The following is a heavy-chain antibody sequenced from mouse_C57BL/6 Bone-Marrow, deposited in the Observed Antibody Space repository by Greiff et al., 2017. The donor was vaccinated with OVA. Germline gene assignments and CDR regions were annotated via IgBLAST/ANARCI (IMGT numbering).Heavy chain of an antibody. V-gene: IGHV5-4*03. Sequence: EVMLVESGGGLVKPGGSLKPSCAASGFTFSSYAMSWVRQTPEKRLEWVATISDGGSYTYYPDNVKGRFTISRDNAKNNLYLQMSHLKSEDTAMYYCASNSAWFAYWGQGTLVTVSA. CDR1: GFTFSSYA. J-gene: IGHJ3*01. CDR2: ISDGGSYT. CDR3: ASNSAWFAY. D-gene: IGHD1-3*01.